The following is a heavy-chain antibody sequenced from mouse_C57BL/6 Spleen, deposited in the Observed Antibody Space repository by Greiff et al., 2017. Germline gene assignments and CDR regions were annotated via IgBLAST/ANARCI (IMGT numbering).Heavy chain of an antibody. V-gene: IGHV1-19*01. CDR1: GYTFTDYY. D-gene: IGHD1-1*01. J-gene: IGHJ4*01. CDR3: ARWDGSRRDY. CDR2: INPYNGGT. Sequence: VQLQQSGPVLVKPGASVKMSCKASGYTFTDYYMNWVKQSHGKSLEWIGVINPYNGGTSYNQKFKGKATLTVDKSSSTAYMELNSLTSEDSAVYYCARWDGSRRDYWGHGTSVTVSS.